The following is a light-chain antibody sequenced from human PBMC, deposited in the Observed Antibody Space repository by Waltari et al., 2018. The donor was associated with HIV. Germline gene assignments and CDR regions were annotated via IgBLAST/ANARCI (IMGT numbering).Light chain of an antibody. CDR1: QSVSSY. V-gene: IGKV3-11*01. CDR2: DAS. J-gene: IGKJ5*01. Sequence: IVLTHSQATLSSSPGERATLSCRANQSVSSYLAWYQQKPGQAPRLLIYDASNRATGIPARFSGSGSGTDFTLTISSLEPEDFVVYYCQQRSNWPPAFGQGTRLEIK. CDR3: QQRSNWPPA.